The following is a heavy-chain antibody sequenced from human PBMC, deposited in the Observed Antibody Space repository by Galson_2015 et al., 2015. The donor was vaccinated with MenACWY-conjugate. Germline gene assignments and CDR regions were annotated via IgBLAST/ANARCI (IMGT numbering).Heavy chain of an antibody. V-gene: IGHV5-51*01. CDR3: ARHPPGGRGMDV. D-gene: IGHD1-26*01. CDR1: GYSFTNYW. CDR2: IDPVNSNI. Sequence: QSGVEVKKPGESLKISCKGSGYSFTNYWIAWVRQMPGKGLEWVGLIDPVNSNIRYSPPFQGQVTISADESISTAYLQWSSLKASDTATYYCARHPPGGRGMDVWGRGTTVTVSS. J-gene: IGHJ6*02.